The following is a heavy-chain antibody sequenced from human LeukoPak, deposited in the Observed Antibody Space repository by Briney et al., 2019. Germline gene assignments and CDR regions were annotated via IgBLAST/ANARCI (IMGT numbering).Heavy chain of an antibody. V-gene: IGHV3-74*01. J-gene: IGHJ4*02. CDR2: INSDGSST. CDR1: GFTFSSYW. CDR3: ARGFDYYDSSGYSYYFDY. D-gene: IGHD3-22*01. Sequence: GGSLRLSCAASGFTFSSYWMHWVRQGPGKGLVWVSRINSDGSSTNYADSVKGRFTISRDNAKNSLYLQMNSLRAEDTAVYYCARGFDYYDSSGYSYYFDYWGQGTLVTVSS.